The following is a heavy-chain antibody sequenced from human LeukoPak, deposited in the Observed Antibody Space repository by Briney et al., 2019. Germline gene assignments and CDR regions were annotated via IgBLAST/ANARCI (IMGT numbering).Heavy chain of an antibody. V-gene: IGHV3-33*01. Sequence: PGGSLRLSCAASGFTFSSYGMHWVRQAPGKGLEWVAVIWYDGSNKYYADSVKGRFTISRDNSKNTLYLQMNSLRAEDTAVYYCARSWLRNAFDNLGQGTMVTVSS. J-gene: IGHJ3*02. CDR3: ARSWLRNAFDN. CDR1: GFTFSSYG. D-gene: IGHD5-24*01. CDR2: IWYDGSNK.